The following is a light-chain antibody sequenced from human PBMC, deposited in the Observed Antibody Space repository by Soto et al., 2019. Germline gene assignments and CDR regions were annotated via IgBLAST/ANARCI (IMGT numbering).Light chain of an antibody. CDR1: QSVSSN. CDR3: QQYNNWPPANT. V-gene: IGKV3-15*01. J-gene: IGKJ2*01. Sequence: EIVMTQSPATLSVSPGERATLSCRASQSVSSNLAWYQQKPGQAPRLLIYGASTRATGIPARFSGSGSGTEFTLNISSLQSADFAVYYCQQYNNWPPANTFGQGTKLEIK. CDR2: GAS.